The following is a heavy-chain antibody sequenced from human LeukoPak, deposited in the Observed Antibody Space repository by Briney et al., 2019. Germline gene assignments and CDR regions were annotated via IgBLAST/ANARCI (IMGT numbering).Heavy chain of an antibody. V-gene: IGHV3-66*02. CDR1: GFTVSSNY. CDR3: ARLDFWSAQKDY. D-gene: IGHD3-3*01. Sequence: GGSLRLSCAASGFTVSSNYMSWVRQAPGKGLEWVSVIYSGGSTYYADSVKGRFTISRDNSKNTLYLQMNSLRAEDTAVYYCARLDFWSAQKDYWGQGTLVTVPS. J-gene: IGHJ4*02. CDR2: IYSGGST.